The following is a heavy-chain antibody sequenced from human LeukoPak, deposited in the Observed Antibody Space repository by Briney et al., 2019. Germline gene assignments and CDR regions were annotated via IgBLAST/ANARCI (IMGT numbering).Heavy chain of an antibody. J-gene: IGHJ4*02. CDR2: TGLNSVNT. CDR3: AKGDDIGKHPTRAYYFDT. V-gene: IGHV3-23*01. CDR1: GFTFSRHA. Sequence: PGGSLRLSCAASGFTFSRHAMSWVRQAPGKGLEWVSTTGLNSVNTLCAESVQGRFSISRGNSKNTLDLQMDNLRVDDTAVYYCAKGDDIGKHPTRAYYFDTWGQGTLVTVSS. D-gene: IGHD5-24*01.